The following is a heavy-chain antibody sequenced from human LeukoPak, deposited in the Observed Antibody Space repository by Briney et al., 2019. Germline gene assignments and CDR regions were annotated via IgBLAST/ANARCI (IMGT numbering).Heavy chain of an antibody. V-gene: IGHV1-2*02. Sequence: GGFLRLSCVASGFTFSRYDIHWVRQAPGQGLEWMGWINPNNGGTKYAQKFQDRVTMTRDTSISTAYMELSRLRSDDTAVYYCARDERYDSSGYPFDYWGQGTLVTVSS. J-gene: IGHJ4*02. CDR2: INPNNGGT. CDR3: ARDERYDSSGYPFDY. CDR1: GFTFSRYD. D-gene: IGHD3-22*01.